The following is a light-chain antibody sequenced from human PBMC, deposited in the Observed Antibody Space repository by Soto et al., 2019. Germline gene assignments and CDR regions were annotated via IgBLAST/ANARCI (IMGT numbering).Light chain of an antibody. CDR1: QSLSSY. CDR3: QQRAIWPLT. Sequence: EIVLTQSPATLSLSPGERATLSCRASQSLSSYLAWYQQQPGQAPRLLIYDASNRATGIPARFSGSGSGTDFTLTISSLEPEDFAIYYCQQRAIWPLTFGGGTKVEIK. CDR2: DAS. V-gene: IGKV3-11*01. J-gene: IGKJ4*01.